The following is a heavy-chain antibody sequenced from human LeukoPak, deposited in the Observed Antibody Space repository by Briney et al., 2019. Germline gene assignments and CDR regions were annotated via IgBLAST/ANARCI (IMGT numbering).Heavy chain of an antibody. Sequence: PSETLSLTCAVYGGSFSGYYWSWIRQPPGKGLEWIGEINHSGRTNYNPPLKSRVTLSVDTSRNQFSLKLNSVTAADTAVDYCAKSNGYGLIDIWGQGTMVTVSS. CDR1: GGSFSGYY. CDR3: AKSNGYGLIDI. J-gene: IGHJ3*02. V-gene: IGHV4-34*01. D-gene: IGHD3-22*01. CDR2: INHSGRT.